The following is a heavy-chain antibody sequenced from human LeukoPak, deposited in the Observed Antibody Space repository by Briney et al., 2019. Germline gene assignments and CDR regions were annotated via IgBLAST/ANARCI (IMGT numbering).Heavy chain of an antibody. Sequence: PGGSLRLSCAASGFIFTDYDLHWVRQPPGKGLEWVSVFGIAGDTYYSDSVKGRFTISRDVAKNSFYLQMNNLRAGDTAVYYCVRTNGGTYYDYWGQGTLVTVSS. D-gene: IGHD1-26*01. CDR3: VRTNGGTYYDY. V-gene: IGHV3-13*01. J-gene: IGHJ4*02. CDR1: GFIFTDYD. CDR2: FGIAGDT.